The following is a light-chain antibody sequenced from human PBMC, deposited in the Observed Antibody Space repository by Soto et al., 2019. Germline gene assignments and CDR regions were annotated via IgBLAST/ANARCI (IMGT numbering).Light chain of an antibody. J-gene: IGLJ3*02. CDR1: SSDVGGYNF. V-gene: IGLV2-14*01. Sequence: QSALTQPASVSGSPGQSITISCTRTSSDVGGYNFVSWYQQHPGKAPRLMIFEVNNRPSGVSDRFSGSKSGNTASLTISGLQAEDEADYYCSSYTFSSTLVVFGGGTKLTVL. CDR3: SSYTFSSTLVV. CDR2: EVN.